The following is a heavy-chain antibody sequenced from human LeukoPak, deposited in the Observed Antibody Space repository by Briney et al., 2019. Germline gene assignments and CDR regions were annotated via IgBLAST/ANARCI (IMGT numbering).Heavy chain of an antibody. D-gene: IGHD2-8*02. J-gene: IGHJ4*02. V-gene: IGHV3-21*01. CDR3: ASSARYCTGGSCLDK. CDR2: ISSGSSDI. CDR1: GFTFRSYS. Sequence: GGSLRLSCAASGFTFRSYSMNWVRQVPGKGLEWVSFISSGSSDIYYADSLKGRFTISRDNAKNSLYLQMNSLRAEDTAVYYCASSARYCTGGSCLDKWGQGTLVTVSS.